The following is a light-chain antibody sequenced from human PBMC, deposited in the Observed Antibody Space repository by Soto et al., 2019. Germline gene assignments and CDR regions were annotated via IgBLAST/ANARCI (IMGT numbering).Light chain of an antibody. CDR1: QSISTS. CDR3: QQYGSYSRT. V-gene: IGKV1-5*03. J-gene: IGKJ1*01. Sequence: DIKLPQPPSTLSPFLGARVTLTSRASQSISTSLAWYQQKPGKARKRLSYLGCSVESGVPARFSGRGSATDFTRSISGLQPDDFATYSCQQYGSYSRTFGQGTQVDIK. CDR2: LGC.